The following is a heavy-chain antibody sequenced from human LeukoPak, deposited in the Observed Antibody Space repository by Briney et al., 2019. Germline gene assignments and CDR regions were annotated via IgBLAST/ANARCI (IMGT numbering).Heavy chain of an antibody. V-gene: IGHV4-4*07. J-gene: IGHJ5*02. CDR1: GGSISNYY. CDR2: IYNDGST. Sequence: PSETLSLTCTVSGGSISNYYRSWIRQPAGKGLEWIGRIYNDGSTKYNPSLQSRVTMSVDTSKNHFSLKLTSVTAADTALYYCARGGASSKWLDPWGQGTLVTVSS. CDR3: ARGGASSKWLDP. D-gene: IGHD2-15*01.